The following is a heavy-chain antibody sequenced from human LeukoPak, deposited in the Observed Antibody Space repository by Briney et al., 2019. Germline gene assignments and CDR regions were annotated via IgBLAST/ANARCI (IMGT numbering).Heavy chain of an antibody. CDR1: GYTFTIYG. CDR2: ISPYDGDT. D-gene: IGHD2-21*02. V-gene: IGHV1-18*01. Sequence: ASVKVSCKASGYTFTIYGISWVRQAPGQGLEWMAWISPYDGDTNYAQNFEVRVTMTTETSTSKAYLELRSLRSDDTAIYYCARDYCTRGGDCYKEDLFDPWGQGTLVTVSS. CDR3: ARDYCTRGGDCYKEDLFDP. J-gene: IGHJ5*02.